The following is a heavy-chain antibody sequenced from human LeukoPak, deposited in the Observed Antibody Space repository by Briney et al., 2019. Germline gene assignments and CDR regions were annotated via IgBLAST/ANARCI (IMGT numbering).Heavy chain of an antibody. Sequence: SETLSLSCTVSGGSITSNHWSWVRQPPGKGLEWIGQVHHSGGTSYNPSLRSRVTISIDKSENQFSLKLNSVTAADTAVYYCARHGGHYQSDDWGQGTLVTVSS. CDR2: VHHSGGT. V-gene: IGHV4-4*02. D-gene: IGHD2-21*01. CDR3: ARHGGHYQSDD. J-gene: IGHJ4*02. CDR1: GGSITSNH.